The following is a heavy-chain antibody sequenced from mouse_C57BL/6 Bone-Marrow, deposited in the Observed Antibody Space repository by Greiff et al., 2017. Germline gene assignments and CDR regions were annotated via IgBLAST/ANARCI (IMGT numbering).Heavy chain of an antibody. V-gene: IGHV14-4*01. J-gene: IGHJ3*01. CDR2: IDPENGDT. D-gene: IGHD2-12*01. Sequence: VQLQQSGAELVRPGASVKLSCTASGFNIKDDYMHWVKQRPEQGLEWIGWIDPENGDTEYASKFQGKATITADTSSNTAYLQLSSLTSEDTAVYYCTTSYYKAYWGQGTLVTVSA. CDR3: TTSYYKAY. CDR1: GFNIKDDY.